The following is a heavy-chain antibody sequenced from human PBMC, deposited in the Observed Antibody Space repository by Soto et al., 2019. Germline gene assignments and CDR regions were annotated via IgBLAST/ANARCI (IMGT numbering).Heavy chain of an antibody. CDR2: IYYSGSS. CDR3: ASGTEVSPSWDV. Sequence: SETLSLTCTVSGGSISSGGYYWSWIRQHPGKGLEWIGYIYYSGSSYYNPSLKSRVTISVDTSKNQFSLKLSSVTAADTAVYYCASGTEVSPSWDVWGQGTTVTVSS. CDR1: GGSISSGGYY. J-gene: IGHJ6*02. D-gene: IGHD1-26*01. V-gene: IGHV4-31*03.